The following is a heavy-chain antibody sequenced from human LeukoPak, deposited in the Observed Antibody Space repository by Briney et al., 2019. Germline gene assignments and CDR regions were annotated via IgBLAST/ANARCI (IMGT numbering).Heavy chain of an antibody. CDR3: ARDVRWFGEFYYFDY. V-gene: IGHV4-39*07. D-gene: IGHD3-10*01. CDR2: IYYSGRT. Sequence: SETLSLTCTFCGGSISSNSYSGGWIRRPPGKGVEWIGSIYYSGRTYYSPSLKSPVTISVDTSKNQFSLQLSSVTAADTAVYYCARDVRWFGEFYYFDYWGQGTLVTVSS. J-gene: IGHJ4*02. CDR1: GGSISSNSYS.